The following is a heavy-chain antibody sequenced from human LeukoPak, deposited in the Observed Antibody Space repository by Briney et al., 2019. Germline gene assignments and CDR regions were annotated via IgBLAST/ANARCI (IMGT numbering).Heavy chain of an antibody. V-gene: IGHV3-21*01. J-gene: IGHJ4*02. CDR2: ISSSSSYI. CDR3: ARDRGYSWEHPVDY. CDR1: GFTFSSYS. Sequence: PGGSLRLSCAASGFTFSSYSMNWVRQAPGKGLEWVSSISSSSSYIYYADSVKGRFTISRDNAKNSLYLQMNSLRAEDTAVYYCARDRGYSWEHPVDYWGQGTLVTVSS. D-gene: IGHD1-26*01.